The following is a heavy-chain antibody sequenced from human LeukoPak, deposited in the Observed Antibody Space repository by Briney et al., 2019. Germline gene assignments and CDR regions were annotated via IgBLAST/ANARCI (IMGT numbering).Heavy chain of an antibody. CDR3: APSPCSGDSCYRFDF. Sequence: SETLSLTCAVSGASISSSYWWSLVRQPPGKGLEWIGEILHSGSTKYNPSLKSRVTISVDKSKTQFSLKLSSVTAADTAVYYCAPSPCSGDSCYRFDFWGQGTQVTVSS. CDR1: GASISSSYW. V-gene: IGHV4-4*02. CDR2: ILHSGST. J-gene: IGHJ4*02. D-gene: IGHD2-15*01.